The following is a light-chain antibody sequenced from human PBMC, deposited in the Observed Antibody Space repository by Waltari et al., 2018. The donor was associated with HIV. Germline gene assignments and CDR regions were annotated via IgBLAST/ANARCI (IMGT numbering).Light chain of an antibody. V-gene: IGLV1-47*01. J-gene: IGLJ3*02. CDR2: SNH. Sequence: QPVLTHLPSVSGPPGQTVTTSCSGSDSTIGTSSVSWYQVLPGTTPRLLIFSNHERPSGVPGRFSGSKSGASASLTIFGLRSEDEADYYCSTWDKTQSAQVFGGGTKLTVL. CDR1: DSTIGTSS. CDR3: STWDKTQSAQV.